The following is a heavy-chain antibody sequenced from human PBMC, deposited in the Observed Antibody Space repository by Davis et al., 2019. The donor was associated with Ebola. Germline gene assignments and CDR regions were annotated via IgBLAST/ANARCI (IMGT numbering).Heavy chain of an antibody. CDR1: GFTFSSYA. D-gene: IGHD3-9*01. J-gene: IGHJ6*03. CDR3: ARGASRDIRGRYFDWLNYYYMDV. CDR2: ISYDGSNK. V-gene: IGHV3-30-3*01. Sequence: PGGSLRLSCAASGFTFSSYAMHWVRQAPGKGLEWVAVISYDGSNKYYADSVKGRFTISRDNSKNTLYLQMNSLRAEDTAVYYCARGASRDIRGRYFDWLNYYYMDVWGKGTTVTVSS.